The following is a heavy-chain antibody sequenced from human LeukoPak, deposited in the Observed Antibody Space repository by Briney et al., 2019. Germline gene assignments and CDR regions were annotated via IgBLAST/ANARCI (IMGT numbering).Heavy chain of an antibody. V-gene: IGHV4-30-2*01. D-gene: IGHD3-10*01. CDR3: ARAHGSGSYYSWFDP. CDR1: GGSISSGGYS. CDR2: IYHSGST. J-gene: IGHJ5*02. Sequence: SETLSLTCTVSGGSISSGGYSWSWIRQPPGKGLEWIGCIYHSGSTYYNPSLKSRVTISVDRSKNQFSLKLSSVTAADTAVYYCARAHGSGSYYSWFDPWGQGTLVTVSS.